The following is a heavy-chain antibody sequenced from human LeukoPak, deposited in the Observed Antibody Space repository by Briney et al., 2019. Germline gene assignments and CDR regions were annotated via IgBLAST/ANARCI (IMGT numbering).Heavy chain of an antibody. V-gene: IGHV3-7*01. CDR3: ARARTYYYDSSGYSYNWFDP. J-gene: IGHJ5*02. CDR2: IKQDGSEK. CDR1: GFTFSSYW. D-gene: IGHD3-22*01. Sequence: GGSLRLSCAASGFTFSSYWMSWVRQAPGKGLEWVANIKQDGSEKYYVDSVKGRFTISRDNAKNSLYLQMNSLRAEDTAVYYCARARTYYYDSSGYSYNWFDPWGQGTLVTVSS.